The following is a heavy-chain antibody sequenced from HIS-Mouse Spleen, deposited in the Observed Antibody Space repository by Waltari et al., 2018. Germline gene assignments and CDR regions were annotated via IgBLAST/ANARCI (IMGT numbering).Heavy chain of an antibody. D-gene: IGHD2-15*01. CDR1: GYTFTSYG. CDR3: ARGGEEYCSGGSCYSGWFDP. V-gene: IGHV1-18*01. Sequence: QVQLVQSGAEVKKPGASVKVSCKASGYTFTSYGISWVRQAPGQGLEWMGWISAYNGNTNYAQKLQGRVTMTTDTSTSTAYMELRSLRSDDTAVYYCARGGEEYCSGGSCYSGWFDPWGQGTLVTVSS. CDR2: ISAYNGNT. J-gene: IGHJ5*02.